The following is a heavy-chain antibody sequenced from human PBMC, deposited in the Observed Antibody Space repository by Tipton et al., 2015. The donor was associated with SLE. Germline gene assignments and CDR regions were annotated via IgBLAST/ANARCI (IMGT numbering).Heavy chain of an antibody. CDR3: ARHRFGDPYFFDY. CDR1: GGSINNYY. D-gene: IGHD4-17*01. Sequence: LRLSCTVSGGSINNYYWSWIRQPPGKGLEWIGYVYYNGNTRYNPSLNSRVSISVDTSKNRFSLRLSFVTAADTAIYYCARHRFGDPYFFDYWGQGTLVTVSS. V-gene: IGHV4-59*08. CDR2: VYYNGNT. J-gene: IGHJ4*02.